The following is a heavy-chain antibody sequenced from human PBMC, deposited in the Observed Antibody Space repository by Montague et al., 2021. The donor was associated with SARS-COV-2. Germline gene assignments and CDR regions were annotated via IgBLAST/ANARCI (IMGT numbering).Heavy chain of an antibody. V-gene: IGHV2-5*02. Sequence: PALVKPTQTLTLTCTFSGLSLNTRGVIVAWIRQPPGKALEWLALIYWDDDKRYSPSLKSRLTITKDTSKNQVVLTVTNMDPIDTGTYYCAHFRGDYFDYWGQGTLVTVSS. CDR2: IYWDDDK. CDR3: AHFRGDYFDY. D-gene: IGHD3-10*01. J-gene: IGHJ4*02. CDR1: GLSLNTRGVI.